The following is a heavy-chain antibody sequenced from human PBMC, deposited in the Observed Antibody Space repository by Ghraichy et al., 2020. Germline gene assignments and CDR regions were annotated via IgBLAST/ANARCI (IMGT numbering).Heavy chain of an antibody. CDR3: ARIGTIFGVVISYYYYYGMDV. V-gene: IGHV4-34*01. J-gene: IGHJ6*02. D-gene: IGHD3-3*01. CDR1: GGSFSGYY. CDR2: INHSGST. Sequence: SETLALTCAVYGGSFSGYYWSWIRQPPGKGLEWIGEINHSGSTNYNPSLKSRVTISVDTSKNQFSLKLSSVTAADTAVYYCARIGTIFGVVISYYYYYGMDVWGQGTTVTVSS.